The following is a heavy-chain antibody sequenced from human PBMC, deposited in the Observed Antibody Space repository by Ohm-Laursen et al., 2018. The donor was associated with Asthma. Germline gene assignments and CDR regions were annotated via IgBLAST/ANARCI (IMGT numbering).Heavy chain of an antibody. CDR2: ISSDGSNK. CDR3: ARDFYTSSPHPKSFGL. V-gene: IGHV3-30*04. J-gene: IGHJ4*02. CDR1: GFTFRSYA. Sequence: SSLRLSCAASGFTFRSYAMHWVRQAPGKGLEWVAIISSDGSNKFHAESVKGRITPSRDNSRSTLYLQMNSLRPEDTAVYYCARDFYTSSPHPKSFGLWGQGTLVSVSS. D-gene: IGHD6-6*01.